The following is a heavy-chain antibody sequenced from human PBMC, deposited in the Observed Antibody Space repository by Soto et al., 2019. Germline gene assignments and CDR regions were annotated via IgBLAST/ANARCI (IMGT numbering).Heavy chain of an antibody. CDR2: IDPSDSQT. V-gene: IGHV5-10-1*01. CDR3: ARQIYDSDTGPNFQYYFDS. D-gene: IGHD3-22*01. Sequence: GESLKISCKGSGYSFAGYWITWVRQKPGKGLEWMGRIDPSDSQTYYSPSFRGHITISVTKSITTVFLQWSSLRASDTAMYYCARQIYDSDTGPNFQYYFDSWGQGTPVTVSS. CDR1: GYSFAGYW. J-gene: IGHJ4*02.